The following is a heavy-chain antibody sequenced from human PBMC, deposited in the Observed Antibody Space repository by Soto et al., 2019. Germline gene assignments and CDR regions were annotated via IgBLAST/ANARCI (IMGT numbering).Heavy chain of an antibody. D-gene: IGHD3-3*01. CDR2: MNPNSGNT. CDR1: GYTFTSYD. J-gene: IGHJ6*02. Sequence: ASEKFSCKASGYTFTSYDINWVRQATGQGLEWMGWMNPNSGNTGYAQKFQGRVTMTRNTSISTAYMELSSLRSEDTAVYYCAGGRKVLRFLEWLSSAHYYGMGVWGQGTTVTVSS. CDR3: AGGRKVLRFLEWLSSAHYYGMGV. V-gene: IGHV1-8*01.